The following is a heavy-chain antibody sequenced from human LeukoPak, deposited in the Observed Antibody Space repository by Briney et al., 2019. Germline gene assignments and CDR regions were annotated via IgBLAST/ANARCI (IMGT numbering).Heavy chain of an antibody. J-gene: IGHJ4*02. D-gene: IGHD6-13*01. Sequence: GGSLRLSCTASGFTLSSYEMNWVRLAPGRGLEWVAAISFDGSNKYYADSVKGRFTISRDNSKNTLYLQMNSLRADDTALYYCTEDLAAAGTRAPYFDYWGQGTLVTVSS. V-gene: IGHV3-30*18. CDR1: GFTLSSYE. CDR2: ISFDGSNK. CDR3: TEDLAAAGTRAPYFDY.